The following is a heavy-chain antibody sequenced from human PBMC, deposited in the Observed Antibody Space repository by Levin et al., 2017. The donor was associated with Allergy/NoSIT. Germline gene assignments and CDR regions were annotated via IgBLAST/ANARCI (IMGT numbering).Heavy chain of an antibody. D-gene: IGHD4-17*01. Sequence: GGSLRLTCAASGFTFSNAWMSWVRQAPGKGLEWVGRIKSKTDGGTTDYAAPVKGRFTISRDDSKNTLYLQMNSLKTEDTAVYYCTTLTTYYYYGMDVWGQGTTVTVSS. V-gene: IGHV3-15*01. CDR2: IKSKTDGGTT. J-gene: IGHJ6*02. CDR3: TTLTTYYYYGMDV. CDR1: GFTFSNAW.